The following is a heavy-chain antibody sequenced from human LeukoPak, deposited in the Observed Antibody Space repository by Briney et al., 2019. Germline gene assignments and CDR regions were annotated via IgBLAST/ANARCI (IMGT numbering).Heavy chain of an antibody. V-gene: IGHV4-59*01. Sequence: PSETLSLTCTVSGGSISSYYWTWIRQIPGKGLEWIGYIYYTGTTSYNPLFESRATISVDTSKNQFSLKLTSVTAADTAVYFCARGEDFERYYLAYWGQGTLVTVSS. J-gene: IGHJ4*02. D-gene: IGHD3-9*01. CDR2: IYYTGTT. CDR1: GGSISSYY. CDR3: ARGEDFERYYLAY.